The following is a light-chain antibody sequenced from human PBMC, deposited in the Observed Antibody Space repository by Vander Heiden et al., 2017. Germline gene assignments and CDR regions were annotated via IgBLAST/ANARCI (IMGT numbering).Light chain of an antibody. V-gene: IGLV2-8*01. CDR3: SSYGGSNNLL. CDR1: SSDVGGYNY. CDR2: EVT. J-gene: IGLJ2*01. Sequence: QSAMTQPPSASGSPGQSVTIPCTGTSSDVGGYNYVSWYQQNPGKAPQLMVYEVTKRPSGVPYRFSGSKSGNTAYLTVSGLQAEDEADYYCSSYGGSNNLLFGGGTKLTVL.